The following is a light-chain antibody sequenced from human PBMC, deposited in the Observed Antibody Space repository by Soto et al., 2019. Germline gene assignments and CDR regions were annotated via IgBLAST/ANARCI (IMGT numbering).Light chain of an antibody. CDR2: DVS. CDR3: SSYTSSSTPSVV. V-gene: IGLV2-14*01. CDR1: SSDVGGYNY. J-gene: IGLJ2*01. Sequence: QSALTQPASVSGSPGHSITISCTGTSSDVGGYNYVSWYQQHQGKAPKLMIYDVSNRPSGVSNRFSGSKSGNTASLTISGLQAEDEADYYCSSYTSSSTPSVVFGGGTKLTVL.